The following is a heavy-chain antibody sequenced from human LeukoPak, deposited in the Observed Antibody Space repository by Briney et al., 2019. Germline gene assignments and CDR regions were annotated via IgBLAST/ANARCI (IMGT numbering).Heavy chain of an antibody. J-gene: IGHJ4*02. CDR2: ISAYNGNT. CDR3: ARPNGPYYYDNSGHYFLY. CDR1: GYTFTSYG. V-gene: IGHV1-18*01. Sequence: ASVKVSCKASGYTFTSYGISWVRQAPGQGLEWMGWISAYNGNTNYAQKLQGRVTMTTDTSTSTVYMELNSLRSEDTAVYYCARPNGPYYYDNSGHYFLYWGQGTLVTVSS. D-gene: IGHD3-22*01.